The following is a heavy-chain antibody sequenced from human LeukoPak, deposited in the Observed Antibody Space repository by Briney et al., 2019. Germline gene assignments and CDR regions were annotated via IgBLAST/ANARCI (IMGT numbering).Heavy chain of an antibody. Sequence: ASVKVSCKASGATFNTYTINWVRQAPGQGLEWMGGIIPNFGVPNYAQRFQGRVTIAMDDSTSTAYMSLSGLTAEDTAVYFCARGRFQHYYFLDVWDTGTTVIVSS. D-gene: IGHD3-3*01. V-gene: IGHV1-69*05. CDR3: ARGRFQHYYFLDV. CDR2: IIPNFGVP. J-gene: IGHJ6*03. CDR1: GATFNTYT.